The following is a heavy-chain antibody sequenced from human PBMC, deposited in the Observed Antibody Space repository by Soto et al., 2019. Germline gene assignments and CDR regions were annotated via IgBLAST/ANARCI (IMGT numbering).Heavy chain of an antibody. D-gene: IGHD4-17*01. V-gene: IGHV4-59*01. Sequence: SEPLCLTWTVSGGSIGSYYWSWIRQPPGKGLEGIGYVYYSGSTNYNPSLKSRVTISVDTSKNQFSLKLSSVTAADTAVYYCASCGGGDYVRYAFDIWGHGTMVTVSS. CDR2: VYYSGST. CDR1: GGSIGSYY. J-gene: IGHJ3*02. CDR3: ASCGGGDYVRYAFDI.